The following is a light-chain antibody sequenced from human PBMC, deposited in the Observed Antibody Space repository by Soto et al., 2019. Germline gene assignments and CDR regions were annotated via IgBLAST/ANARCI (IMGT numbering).Light chain of an antibody. J-gene: IGKJ2*02. CDR2: AAS. Sequence: DIQMTQSPSSLSASVGDRVTITCRASQDIRSDLGWFQQKPGKAPKRLIYAASTLESGVPSRFSGSRSGTEFTLTISNPQPDDFATYYCQQYNSYPCTFGQGTKLEIK. V-gene: IGKV1-17*02. CDR1: QDIRSD. CDR3: QQYNSYPCT.